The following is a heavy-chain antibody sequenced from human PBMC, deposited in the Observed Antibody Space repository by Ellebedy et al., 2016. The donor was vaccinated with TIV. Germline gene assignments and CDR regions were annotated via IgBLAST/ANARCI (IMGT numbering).Heavy chain of an antibody. CDR2: IHHSGSA. CDR1: GDSISNNDYY. Sequence: LRLXCNVSGDSISNNDYYWSWIRQHPGKGLKWIGYIHHSGSAFYSPALESRSTISVDTSKNQFSLKLISVTAADTAVYYCAREGYGLGSYDCWGQGTLVTVSS. CDR3: AREGYGLGSYDC. V-gene: IGHV4-31*03. D-gene: IGHD3-16*01. J-gene: IGHJ4*02.